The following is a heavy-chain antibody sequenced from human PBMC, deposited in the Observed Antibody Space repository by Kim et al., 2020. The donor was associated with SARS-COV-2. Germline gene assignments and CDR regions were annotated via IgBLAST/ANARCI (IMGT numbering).Heavy chain of an antibody. CDR3: AQMYDIWSGYDAFAI. V-gene: IGHV4-39*01. Sequence: SETLSLTCTVSGGSISSSSYYWGWIRQPPGKGLEWIGSIYYSGSTYYNPSLKSRVTISVDTSKNQFSLKLSSVTAADTAVYYCAQMYDIWSGYDAFAIWGQGTMVTVSS. J-gene: IGHJ3*02. CDR2: IYYSGST. D-gene: IGHD3-3*01. CDR1: GGSISSSSYY.